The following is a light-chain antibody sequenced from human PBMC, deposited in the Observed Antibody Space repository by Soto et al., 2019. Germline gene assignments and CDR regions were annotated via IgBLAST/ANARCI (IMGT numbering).Light chain of an antibody. CDR3: NSFAGRNTVL. Sequence: QSALTQPPSASGSPGQSVTISCTGTSSDVGGYNYVSWYQQHPGKAPKLLIYEVTKRLSGVPDRFSGSKSGNTASLTVSGLQAEDEADYYCNSFAGRNTVLFGGGTKLTVL. J-gene: IGLJ2*01. CDR2: EVT. CDR1: SSDVGGYNY. V-gene: IGLV2-8*01.